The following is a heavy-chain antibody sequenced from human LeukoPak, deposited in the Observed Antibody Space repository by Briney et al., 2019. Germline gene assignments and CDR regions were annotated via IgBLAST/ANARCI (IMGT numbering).Heavy chain of an antibody. CDR2: IYYSGST. J-gene: IGHJ6*03. Sequence: SETLPLTCTVSGGSISSYYWSWIRQPPGKGLEWIGYIYYSGSTNYKSSLKSRVTISVDTSKNQFSLKLSSVTAADTAVYYCARTTEGGYSHGYFYYYYMDVWGKGTTVTISS. D-gene: IGHD5-18*01. CDR3: ARTTEGGYSHGYFYYYYMDV. CDR1: GGSISSYY. V-gene: IGHV4-59*01.